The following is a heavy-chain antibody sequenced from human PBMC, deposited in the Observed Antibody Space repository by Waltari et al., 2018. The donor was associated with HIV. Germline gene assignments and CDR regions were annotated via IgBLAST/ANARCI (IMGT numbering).Heavy chain of an antibody. CDR2: INTSGST. CDR3: ARVAPYDSSGYYRGIFDY. V-gene: IGHV4-4*07. CDR1: GGSISSYY. Sequence: QVQLQESGPGLVKPSETLSLTCTVPGGSISSYYWSWIRQPAGKGLEWIGRINTSGSTNYNPSLKSRLTMSVDTSKNQFSLNLSSVTAADTAVNYCARVAPYDSSGYYRGIFDYWGQGTLVTVSS. J-gene: IGHJ4*02. D-gene: IGHD3-22*01.